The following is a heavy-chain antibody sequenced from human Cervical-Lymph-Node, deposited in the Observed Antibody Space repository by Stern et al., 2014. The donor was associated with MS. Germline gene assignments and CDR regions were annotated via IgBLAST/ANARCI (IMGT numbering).Heavy chain of an antibody. CDR1: GFTFSNAW. CDR3: ATVGP. J-gene: IGHJ5*02. V-gene: IGHV3-15*01. CDR2: LKSQTDGGTT. Sequence: VQLVQSGGGLVKPGGSLRISCAASGFTFSNAWMTWVRQAPGRGLVWDGRLKSQTDGGTTDYAAPVKGRFIISRDDSKNTLYLQMNSLKTEDTAVYYCATVGPWGQGTLVIVSS.